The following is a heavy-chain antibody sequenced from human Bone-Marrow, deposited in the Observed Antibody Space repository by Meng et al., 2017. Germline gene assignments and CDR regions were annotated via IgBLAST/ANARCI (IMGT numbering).Heavy chain of an antibody. CDR2: IIPIFGTA. D-gene: IGHD1-26*01. CDR1: GGTFSSYA. V-gene: IGHV1-69*01. J-gene: IGHJ5*02. CDR3: AREPGPRVGWFDP. Sequence: VRLVRAGAAVKEPGSLVKFSCKALGGTFSSYAISWVRQAPGQGLEWMGGIIPIFGTANYAQKFQGRVTITADESTSTAYMELSSLRSEDTAVYYCAREPGPRVGWFDPWGQGTLVTVSS.